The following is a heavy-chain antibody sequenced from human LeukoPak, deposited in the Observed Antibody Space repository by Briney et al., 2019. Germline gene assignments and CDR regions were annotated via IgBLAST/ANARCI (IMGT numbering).Heavy chain of an antibody. V-gene: IGHV3-21*04. CDR1: GFTFSSYS. D-gene: IGHD2-21*01. J-gene: IGHJ4*02. Sequence: GGSLRLSCAASGFTFSSYSMNWVRQAPGKGLEWVSSISSSSSYIYYADSVKGRFTVSRDNAENSLHLQMSNLRAEDTAIYYCVRGCGRASCPYYFDFWGQGALVTV. CDR2: ISSSSSYI. CDR3: VRGCGRASCPYYFDF.